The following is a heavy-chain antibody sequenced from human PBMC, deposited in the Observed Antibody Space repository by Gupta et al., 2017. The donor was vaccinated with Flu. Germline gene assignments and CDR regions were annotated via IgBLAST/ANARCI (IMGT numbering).Heavy chain of an antibody. J-gene: IGHJ6*02. V-gene: IGHV1-2*02. Sequence: YRDWVRQAPGQGLEWMGWINPNSGGTNYAQKFQGRVTMTRDTSISTAYMELSRLRSDDTAVYYCARGAATVPPGLFGMDVWGQGTTVTVSS. D-gene: IGHD6-25*01. CDR2: INPNSGGT. CDR3: ARGAATVPPGLFGMDV. CDR1: Y.